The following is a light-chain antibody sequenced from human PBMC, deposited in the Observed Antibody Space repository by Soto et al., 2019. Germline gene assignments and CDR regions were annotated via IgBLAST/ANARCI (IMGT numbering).Light chain of an antibody. J-gene: IGKJ2*01. CDR3: QQYYDWPWT. CDR2: DAS. V-gene: IGKV3-11*01. CDR1: QGVSSY. Sequence: EIVLTQSPATLSLSPGERATLSCRASQGVSSYLAWYQQKSGQPPRPLIYDASNSATGVPATFSGRGSGTDFPLAISSLQPEDVAFYYCQQYYDWPWTFGQGTKLEIK.